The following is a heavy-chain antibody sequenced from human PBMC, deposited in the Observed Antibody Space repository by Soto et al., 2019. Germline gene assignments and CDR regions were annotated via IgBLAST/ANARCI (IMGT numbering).Heavy chain of an antibody. CDR1: VFTFINYA. CDR2: IDDSGAST. J-gene: IGHJ5*02. D-gene: IGHD2-2*02. CDR3: AKDVYRSATLPCLDT. V-gene: IGHV3-23*01. Sequence: PGGSLRLSCESSVFTFINYAMSCVRHSPGKGLEWVSGIDDSGASTYYADSMKGRFSISRDNSKNTLYLQMHGLRVEDTAVYYCAKDVYRSATLPCLDTRGQGNRVTVYS.